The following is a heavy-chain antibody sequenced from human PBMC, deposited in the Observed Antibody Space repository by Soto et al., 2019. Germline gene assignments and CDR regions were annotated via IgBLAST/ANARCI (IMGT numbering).Heavy chain of an antibody. CDR1: GYSFTRYC. D-gene: IGHD3-10*01. CDR3: ARDRGTTGEAFEI. CDR2: IYPGDSDT. V-gene: IGHV5-51*01. J-gene: IGHJ3*02. Sequence: GESLKISCKGFGYSFTRYCIGLGRQMPGKGLEWMGIIYPGDSDTRYSPSFQGQVTISADKSISTAYLQWRSLKASDTAMYYWARDRGTTGEAFEIWGKGPMVT.